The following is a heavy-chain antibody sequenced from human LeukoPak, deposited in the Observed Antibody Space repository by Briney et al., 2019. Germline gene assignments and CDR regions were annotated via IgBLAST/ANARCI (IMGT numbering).Heavy chain of an antibody. V-gene: IGHV3-23*01. J-gene: IGHJ4*02. CDR2: IRSSGDDT. D-gene: IGHD3-10*01. CDR3: AASYMARGVIPKFDY. Sequence: GGSLRLSCAASGFTFSKYAMSWVRQAPGKGLEWVSTIRSSGDDTYYADSVKGRFTISRDNSKNTLYLQMNSLRAEDTAVYYCAASYMARGVIPKFDYWGQGTLVTVSS. CDR1: GFTFSKYA.